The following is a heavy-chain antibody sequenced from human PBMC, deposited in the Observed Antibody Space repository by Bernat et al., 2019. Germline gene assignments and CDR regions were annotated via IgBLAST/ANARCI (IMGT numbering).Heavy chain of an antibody. CDR2: ISYDGSNK. J-gene: IGHJ4*02. Sequence: QVQLVESGGGVVQPGRSLRLSCAASGFTFSSYGMHWVRQAPGKGLEWVAVISYDGSNKYYADSVKGRFTISRDNSKNTLYLQMNSLRAEDTAVYYCAKDFRKMAKISPPVDYWGQGTLVTVSS. CDR3: AKDFRKMAKISPPVDY. CDR1: GFTFSSYG. V-gene: IGHV3-30*18. D-gene: IGHD3-3*02.